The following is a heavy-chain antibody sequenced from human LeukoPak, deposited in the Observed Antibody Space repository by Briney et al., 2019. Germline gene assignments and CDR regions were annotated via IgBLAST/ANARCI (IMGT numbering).Heavy chain of an antibody. D-gene: IGHD6-19*01. CDR3: ARRIAVAGIPNDAFDI. Sequence: RGESLEISCKGSGYSFTSYWISWVRQMPGKGLEWMGRIDPSDSYTNYSPSFQGHVTISADKSISTAYLQWSSLKASDTAMYYCARRIAVAGIPNDAFDIWGQGTMVTVSS. V-gene: IGHV5-10-1*01. J-gene: IGHJ3*02. CDR1: GYSFTSYW. CDR2: IDPSDSYT.